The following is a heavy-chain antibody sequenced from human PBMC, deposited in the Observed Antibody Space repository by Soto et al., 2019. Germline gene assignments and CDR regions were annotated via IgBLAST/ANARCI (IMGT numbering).Heavy chain of an antibody. CDR3: ARDSTGEYAFDI. CDR1: GGTFSSYA. D-gene: IGHD7-27*01. V-gene: IGHV1-69*13. Sequence: ALVKVSCKASGGTFSSYAISWVRQAPGQGLEWMGGIIPIFGTANYAQKFQGRVTITADESTSTAYMELSSLRSEDTAVYYCARDSTGEYAFDIWGQGTMVTVSS. J-gene: IGHJ3*02. CDR2: IIPIFGTA.